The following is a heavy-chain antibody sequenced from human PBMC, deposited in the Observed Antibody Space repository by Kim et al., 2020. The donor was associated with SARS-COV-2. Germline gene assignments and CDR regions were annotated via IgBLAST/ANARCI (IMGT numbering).Heavy chain of an antibody. V-gene: IGHV5-51*01. CDR2: THPGDSDT. D-gene: IGHD1-26*01. CDR1: GYDFTNHW. J-gene: IGHJ4*02. CDR3: ARQASWDSPFDS. Sequence: GESLKISCQGSGYDFTNHWIGWVRQLPGKGLEWMGITHPGDSDTNYSPSFEGQVTISVDKSITTAYLQWARLKASDTAIYYCARQASWDSPFDSWGQGTLVTVSS.